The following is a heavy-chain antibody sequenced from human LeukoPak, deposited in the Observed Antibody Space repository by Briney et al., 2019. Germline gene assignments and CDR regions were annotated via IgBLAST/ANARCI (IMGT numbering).Heavy chain of an antibody. CDR3: ARDGYSSSWNHLYGMDV. CDR1: GFTFSNFW. V-gene: IGHV3-21*01. J-gene: IGHJ6*02. D-gene: IGHD6-13*01. CDR2: ISSSSSYI. Sequence: GGSLRLSCAASGFTFSNFWINWVRQAPGKGLEWASSISSSSSYIYYADSVKGRFTISRDNAKNSLYLQMNSLRAEDTAVYYCARDGYSSSWNHLYGMDVWGQGTTVTVSS.